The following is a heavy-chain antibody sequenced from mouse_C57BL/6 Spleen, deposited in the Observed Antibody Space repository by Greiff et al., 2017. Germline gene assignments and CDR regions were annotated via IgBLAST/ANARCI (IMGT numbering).Heavy chain of an antibody. CDR3: ARDYGSGYAMDY. CDR2: IYPSDSET. V-gene: IGHV1-61*01. J-gene: IGHJ4*01. D-gene: IGHD1-1*01. Sequence: QVQLQQPGAELVRPGSSVKLSCKASGYTFTSYWMDWVKQRPGQGLEWIGNIYPSDSETHYNQKFKDKATLTVDKSSSTAYMQLSSLTSEDSAVYYCARDYGSGYAMDYWGQGNSVTVSS. CDR1: GYTFTSYW.